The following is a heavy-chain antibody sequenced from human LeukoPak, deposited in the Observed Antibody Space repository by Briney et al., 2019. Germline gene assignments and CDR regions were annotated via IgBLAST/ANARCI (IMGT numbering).Heavy chain of an antibody. CDR1: GYTFTGYY. J-gene: IGHJ4*02. CDR2: INPNRGGT. V-gene: IGHV1-2*02. D-gene: IGHD3-22*01. CDR3: AREYYYDSSGYTQTAGY. Sequence: GASVKVSCKASGYTFTGYYMHWVRQAPGQGLEWMGWINPNRGGTNYAQKFQGRVTMTRDTSISTAYMELSRLRSDDTAVYYCAREYYYDSSGYTQTAGYWGQGTLVTVSS.